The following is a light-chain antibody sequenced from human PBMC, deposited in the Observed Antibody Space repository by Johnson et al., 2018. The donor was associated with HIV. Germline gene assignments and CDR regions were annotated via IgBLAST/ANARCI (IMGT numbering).Light chain of an antibody. J-gene: IGLJ1*01. CDR2: DNN. V-gene: IGLV1-51*01. CDR3: GTWDNSLSTGAV. Sequence: QSVLTQPPSVSAAPGQKVTISCSGSSSNIGNNYVSWYQQLPGTAPKLLIYDNNKRPSGIPDRFSGSKSGTSATLDITGLQTGDEADYYCGTWDNSLSTGAVFGTGTNVTVL. CDR1: SSNIGNNY.